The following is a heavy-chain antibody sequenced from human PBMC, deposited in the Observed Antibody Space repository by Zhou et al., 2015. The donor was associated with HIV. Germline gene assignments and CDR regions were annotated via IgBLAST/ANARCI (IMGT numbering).Heavy chain of an antibody. J-gene: IGHJ6*02. Sequence: QVQLVQSGAEVKKPGASVKVSCKASGYTFTGYYVHWVRQAPGQGLEWMGRIIPRSGDTHYAQNFQGRVTMTRDTSISTAYMELSRLRSDDTAVYYCARDPYRPRGSGNYYYAMDVWGQGTTVTVSS. CDR3: ARDPYRPRGSGNYYYAMDV. CDR2: IIPRSGDT. CDR1: GYTFTGYY. D-gene: IGHD3-10*01. V-gene: IGHV1-2*06.